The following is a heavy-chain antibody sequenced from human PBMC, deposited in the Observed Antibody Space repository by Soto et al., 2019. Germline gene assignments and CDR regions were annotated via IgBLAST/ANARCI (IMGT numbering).Heavy chain of an antibody. CDR3: AREGDIADRQEDNWFDP. V-gene: IGHV5-10-1*01. Sequence: GESLKISCKGSGYSFTSYWISWVRQMPGKGLEWMGRIDPSDSYTNYSPSFQGHVTISADKSISTAYLQWSSLKASDTAMYYCAREGDIADRQEDNWFDPWGQGTLVTVSS. CDR2: IDPSDSYT. J-gene: IGHJ5*02. D-gene: IGHD6-6*01. CDR1: GYSFTSYW.